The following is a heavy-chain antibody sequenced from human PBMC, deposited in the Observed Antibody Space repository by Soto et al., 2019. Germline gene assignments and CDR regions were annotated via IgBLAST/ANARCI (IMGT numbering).Heavy chain of an antibody. CDR3: AASAMDVLAYDYQDTEGLGI. CDR2: IIPLFNVA. D-gene: IGHD4-17*01. CDR1: GGTFSNFA. J-gene: IGHJ3*02. Sequence: QVQLVQSGPEVKKPGSSVKVSCEASGGTFSNFAVNWVRQAPGQGLEWVGGIIPLFNVAKYAQKFEGRVTIGADDSTSTAYLDLSSLRSDDTAVYYCAASAMDVLAYDYQDTEGLGIWGQGTMVTVSS. V-gene: IGHV1-69*01.